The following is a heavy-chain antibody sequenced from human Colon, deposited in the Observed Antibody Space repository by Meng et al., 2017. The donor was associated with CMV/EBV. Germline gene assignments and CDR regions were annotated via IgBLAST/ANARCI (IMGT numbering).Heavy chain of an antibody. CDR3: ASHTGTGGRPFDY. D-gene: IGHD4-17*01. V-gene: IGHV3-23*01. CDR2: ISGSGGSA. Sequence: GESLKISCAVSGFIFSSYAMTWVRQAPGTGLEWVSSISGSGGSAYYADSVQGRFFISRDKSRRTLYLQLNSLRVADTAGSFCASHTGTGGRPFDYWGQGTLVTVSS. J-gene: IGHJ4*02. CDR1: GFIFSSYA.